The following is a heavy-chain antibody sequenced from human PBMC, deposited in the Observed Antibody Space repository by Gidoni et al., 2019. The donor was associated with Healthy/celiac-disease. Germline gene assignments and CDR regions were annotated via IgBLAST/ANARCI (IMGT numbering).Heavy chain of an antibody. V-gene: IGHV3-48*03. CDR2: SSSSGSTI. Sequence: EVQLVESGGGLIHTGGSLRLSFAAPGFTLSSYEMNWVRQAPGKGMEWVSYSSSSGSTIYYADSVKGRFTISRDNAKNSLYLQMNSLRAEDTAVYYCARYSGSYWELFFDYWGQGTLVTVSS. CDR3: ARYSGSYWELFFDY. D-gene: IGHD1-26*01. J-gene: IGHJ4*02. CDR1: GFTLSSYE.